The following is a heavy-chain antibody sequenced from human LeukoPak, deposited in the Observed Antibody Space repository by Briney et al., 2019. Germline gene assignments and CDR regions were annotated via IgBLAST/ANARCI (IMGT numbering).Heavy chain of an antibody. CDR1: GFTVSNNY. D-gene: IGHD3-22*01. CDR2: IYSGGST. V-gene: IGHV3-66*01. CDR3: ARGLYSSGCYYDAFDI. Sequence: GGSLRLSCAASGFTVSNNYMSWVRQAPGRGLEWVSLIYSGGSTHYTDSVKGRFNISRDNSKNTLYLQMNSLRAEDTAVYYCARGLYSSGCYYDAFDIWGQGTMVTVSS. J-gene: IGHJ3*02.